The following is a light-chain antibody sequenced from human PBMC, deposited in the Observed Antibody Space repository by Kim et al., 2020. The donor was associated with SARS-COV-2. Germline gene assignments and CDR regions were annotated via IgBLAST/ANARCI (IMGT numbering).Light chain of an antibody. V-gene: IGKV4-1*01. CDR3: QQYYSTPPYT. J-gene: IGKJ2*01. CDR1: QSVLYSSNNKNY. CDR2: WAS. Sequence: ATINCKSSQSVLYSSNNKNYLAWYQQNPGQPPKLLIYWASTRESGVPDRFRGSGSGTDFTLTISSLQAEDVAVYYCQQYYSTPPYTFGQGTKLEI.